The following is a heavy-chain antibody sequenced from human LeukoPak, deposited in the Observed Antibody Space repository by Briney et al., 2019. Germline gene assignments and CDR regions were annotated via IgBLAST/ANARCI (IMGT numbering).Heavy chain of an antibody. Sequence: SVKVSCKASGGTFSSYAISWVRQAPGQGLEWMGGIIPIFGTANYAQKFQGRVTITADESTSTPYMKLSSLRSEDTAVYYCASLLNYYGSGSYYAEEDVWGKGTTVTVSS. V-gene: IGHV1-69*01. CDR3: ASLLNYYGSGSYYAEEDV. CDR1: GGTFSSYA. J-gene: IGHJ6*04. CDR2: IIPIFGTA. D-gene: IGHD3-10*01.